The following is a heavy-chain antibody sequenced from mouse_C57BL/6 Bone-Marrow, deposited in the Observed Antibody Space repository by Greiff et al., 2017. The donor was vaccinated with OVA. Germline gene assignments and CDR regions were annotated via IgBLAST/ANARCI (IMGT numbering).Heavy chain of an antibody. Sequence: EVKLVESGGGLVKPGGSLKLSCAASGFTFSSYAMSWVRQTPEKRLEWVATISDGGSYTYYPDNVKGRFTISRDNAKNNLYLQMSHLKSEDTAMYYCARPLTGKGAYYFDYWGQGTTLTVSS. D-gene: IGHD4-1*01. CDR1: GFTFSSYA. CDR3: ARPLTGKGAYYFDY. V-gene: IGHV5-4*03. J-gene: IGHJ2*01. CDR2: ISDGGSYT.